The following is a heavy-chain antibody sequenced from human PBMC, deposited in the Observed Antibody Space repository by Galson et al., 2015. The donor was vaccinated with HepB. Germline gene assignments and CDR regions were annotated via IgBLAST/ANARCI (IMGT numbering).Heavy chain of an antibody. J-gene: IGHJ4*02. CDR1: GGTFSSYA. V-gene: IGHV1-69*10. Sequence: SVKVSCKASGGTFSSYAISWVRQAPGQGLEWMGGIIPILGIANYAQKLQGRVTMTTDTSTSTAYMELRSLRSDDTAVYYCAREEDYWGQGTLVTVSS. CDR3: AREEDY. CDR2: IIPILGIA.